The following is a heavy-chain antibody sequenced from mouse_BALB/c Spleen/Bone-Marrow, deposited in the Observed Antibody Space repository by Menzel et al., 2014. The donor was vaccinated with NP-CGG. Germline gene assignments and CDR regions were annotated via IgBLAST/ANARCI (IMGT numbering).Heavy chain of an antibody. CDR3: ARDQVYYYGSSYGYFDV. V-gene: IGHV5-15*02. CDR1: GFTFSDYG. J-gene: IGHJ1*01. CDR2: ISNLAYSI. Sequence: EVKEVESGGGLVQPGGSRKLSCAASGFTFSDYGMAWVRQSPGKGPEWVAFISNLAYSIYYADTVTGRFTISRENAKNTLYLEMSSLKSEDTAMYYCARDQVYYYGSSYGYFDVWGAGTTVTVSS. D-gene: IGHD1-1*01.